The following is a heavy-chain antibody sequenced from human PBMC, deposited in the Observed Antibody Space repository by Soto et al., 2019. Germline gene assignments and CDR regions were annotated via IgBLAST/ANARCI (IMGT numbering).Heavy chain of an antibody. V-gene: IGHV3-53*01. CDR3: ARSPRINTVTTLLEGYYYYYGMDV. Sequence: GGSLRLSCAASGFTVSSNYMSWVRQAPGKGLEWVSVIYSGGSTYYADSVKGRFTISRDNSKNTLYLQMNSLRAEDTAVYYCARSPRINTVTTLLEGYYYYYGMDVWGQGTTVTVSS. J-gene: IGHJ6*02. CDR2: IYSGGST. CDR1: GFTVSSNY. D-gene: IGHD4-17*01.